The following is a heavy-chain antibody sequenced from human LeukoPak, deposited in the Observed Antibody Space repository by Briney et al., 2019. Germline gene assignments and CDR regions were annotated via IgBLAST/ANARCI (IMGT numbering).Heavy chain of an antibody. CDR3: TTYDILTGFDAFDT. D-gene: IGHD3-9*01. J-gene: IGHJ3*02. CDR1: RFTCNNAW. CDR2: IKSKTDGGTK. Sequence: AVSLSLSSAASRFTCNNAWMSWVRQAPGKGLEWVGNIKSKTDGGTKDYAGPVKGRFTISRDDSKNTLYLQMNSLKTENTAVYDCTTYDILTGFDAFDTWGQGTMVTVSS. V-gene: IGHV3-15*01.